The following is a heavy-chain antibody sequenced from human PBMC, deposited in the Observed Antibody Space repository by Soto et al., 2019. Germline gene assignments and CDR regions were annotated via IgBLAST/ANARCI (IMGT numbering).Heavy chain of an antibody. CDR3: ARGIGYCSSINCYSSRRLSFDS. J-gene: IGHJ4*02. V-gene: IGHV4-34*01. Sequence: SETLCLTCAVYGGSFSGYYWTWIRQSPEKXLEWIGEVNHSGTTYYNPSLKTRVTISVHTPKNQFSLKMSSVTAADTAVYYCARGIGYCSSINCYSSRRLSFDSWGQGTLVTVFS. CDR2: VNHSGTT. CDR1: GGSFSGYY. D-gene: IGHD2-2*01.